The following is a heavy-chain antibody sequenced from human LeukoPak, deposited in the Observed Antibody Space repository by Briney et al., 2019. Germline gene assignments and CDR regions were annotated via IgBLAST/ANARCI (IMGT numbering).Heavy chain of an antibody. D-gene: IGHD1-26*01. CDR1: GGSFSGYY. CDR3: ARERSGGTYSPLDY. CDR2: INHSGSA. Sequence: KSSETLSLTCAVYGGSFSGYYWSWIRQPPGKGLEWIGEINHSGSANYNPSLKSRVTISVDRSKNQFSLKVNSVTAADTAVYYCARERSGGTYSPLDYWGQGILVTVSS. V-gene: IGHV4-34*01. J-gene: IGHJ4*02.